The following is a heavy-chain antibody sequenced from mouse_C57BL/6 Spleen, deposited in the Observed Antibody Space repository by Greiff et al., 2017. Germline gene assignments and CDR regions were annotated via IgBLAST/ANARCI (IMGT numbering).Heavy chain of an antibody. Sequence: VQLQQSGPELVKPGASVKISCKASGYAFSSSWMNWVKQRPGKGLGWIGRIYPGDGDTNYNGKFKGKATLTADKSSSTAYMQLSSLTSEDSAVYFCARDTSFDYWGQGTTLTVSS. CDR2: IYPGDGDT. CDR1: GYAFSSSW. CDR3: ARDTSFDY. V-gene: IGHV1-82*01. J-gene: IGHJ2*01.